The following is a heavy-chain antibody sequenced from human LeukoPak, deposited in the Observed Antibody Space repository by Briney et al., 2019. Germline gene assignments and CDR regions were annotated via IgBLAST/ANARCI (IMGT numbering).Heavy chain of an antibody. V-gene: IGHV3-30*18. CDR3: ANGGYLTPRSRGARKTHDAFDI. J-gene: IGHJ3*02. D-gene: IGHD2-15*01. CDR2: ISYDGSNK. CDR1: GFTFSSYG. Sequence: QPGGSLRLSCAASGFTFSSYGMHWVRQAPGKGLEWVAVISYDGSNKYYADSVKGRFTISRDNSKNTLYLQMNSLRAEDTAVYYCANGGYLTPRSRGARKTHDAFDIWGQGTMVTVSS.